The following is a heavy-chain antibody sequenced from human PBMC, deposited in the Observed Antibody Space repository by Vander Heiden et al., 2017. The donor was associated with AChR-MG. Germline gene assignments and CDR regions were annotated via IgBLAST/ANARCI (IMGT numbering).Heavy chain of an antibody. Sequence: QVQLVQSGAEVKKPGSSVKVSCKASGGTFSSYAISWVRQAPGQGLEWMGGIMPIFGTANYAQKFQGRVTITADKSTSTAYMELSSLRSEDTAVYYCARDLAGGWLGEYYYMDVWGKGTTVTVSS. V-gene: IGHV1-69*06. D-gene: IGHD6-19*01. CDR1: GGTFSSYA. J-gene: IGHJ6*03. CDR2: IMPIFGTA. CDR3: ARDLAGGWLGEYYYMDV.